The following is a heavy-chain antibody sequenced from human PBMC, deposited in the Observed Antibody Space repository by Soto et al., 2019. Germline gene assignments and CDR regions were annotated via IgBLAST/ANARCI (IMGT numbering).Heavy chain of an antibody. CDR2: ISYDGSNK. CDR1: GFTFSSNA. J-gene: IGHJ4*02. CDR3: ARIEYGASTHPSFDC. Sequence: GGSLRLSCAASGFTFSSNAMHWVRQAPGKGLEWVAIISYDGSNKYYADSVKGRFTISRDNSKNTLYLQMNSLGAEDTAVYYCARIEYGASTHPSFDCWGQGTLVTVSS. D-gene: IGHD4-17*01. V-gene: IGHV3-30*03.